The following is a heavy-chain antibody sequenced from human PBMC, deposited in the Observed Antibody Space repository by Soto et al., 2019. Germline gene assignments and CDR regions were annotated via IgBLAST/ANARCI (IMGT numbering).Heavy chain of an antibody. CDR3: ARHNYDSSGYYHYYYGMDV. D-gene: IGHD3-22*01. J-gene: IGHJ6*02. CDR1: GGSGGSFSGYY. CDR2: INHSGST. V-gene: IGHV4-34*01. Sequence: QVQLQQWGAGLLKPSETLSLTCAVSGGSGGSFSGYYWSWIRQPPGKLLEWIGEINHSGSTNYNPSLTSRVTISVDTSKNQFSLKRSSVTAADPAVYYCARHNYDSSGYYHYYYGMDVWGQGTTVTVSS.